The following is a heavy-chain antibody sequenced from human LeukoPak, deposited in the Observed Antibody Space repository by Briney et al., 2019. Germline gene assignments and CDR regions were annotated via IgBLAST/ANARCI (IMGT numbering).Heavy chain of an antibody. D-gene: IGHD3-22*01. J-gene: IGHJ3*02. CDR1: GVSLSTSGGG. Sequence: SGPTLVKPTQTLTLTCTLSGVSLSTSGGGVGWIRQPPGKALEWLTLIYWNDEKRYSPSLKRRLTITKDTSKIQVVLAMTNVDPVNTATYYCAHTQYSFDSGGVDDAFGIWGQGTMVTVSS. CDR2: IYWNDEK. V-gene: IGHV2-5*01. CDR3: AHTQYSFDSGGVDDAFGI.